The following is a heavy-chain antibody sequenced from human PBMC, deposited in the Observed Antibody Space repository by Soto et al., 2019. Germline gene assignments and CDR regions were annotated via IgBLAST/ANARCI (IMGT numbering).Heavy chain of an antibody. D-gene: IGHD6-13*01. Sequence: PGGSLRLSCAASGFTFSSYAMSWVRQAPGKGLEWVSAISGSGGSTYYADSVKGRFTISRDNSKNTLYLRMNSLRAEDTAVYYCAKDHSDLGYSSSWDYWGQGTLVTVSS. CDR3: AKDHSDLGYSSSWDY. CDR1: GFTFSSYA. CDR2: ISGSGGST. V-gene: IGHV3-23*01. J-gene: IGHJ4*02.